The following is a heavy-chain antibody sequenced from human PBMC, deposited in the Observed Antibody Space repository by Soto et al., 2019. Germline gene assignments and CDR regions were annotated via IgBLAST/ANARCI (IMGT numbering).Heavy chain of an antibody. Sequence: GGSLRLSCAASGFTFSRYTMHWGRQAPGKGLEWMAFISDDGNNKYYADSVKGQFTISRDNSKNTLYLQMNSLRTEDTAVYYCAKDTYYHDSSGYYIFDYWGQGTLVTVSS. CDR3: AKDTYYHDSSGYYIFDY. CDR2: ISDDGNNK. V-gene: IGHV3-30-3*01. CDR1: GFTFSRYT. D-gene: IGHD3-22*01. J-gene: IGHJ4*02.